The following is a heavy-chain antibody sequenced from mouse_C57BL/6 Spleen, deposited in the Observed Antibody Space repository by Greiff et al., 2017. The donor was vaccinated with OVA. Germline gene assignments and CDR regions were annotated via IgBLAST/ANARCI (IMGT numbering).Heavy chain of an antibody. J-gene: IGHJ2*01. V-gene: IGHV1-42*01. CDR3: ARIALDY. CDR1: GYSFTGYY. CDR2: INPSTGGT. Sequence: VHVKQSGPELVKPGASVKISCKASGYSFTGYYMNWVKQSPEKSLEWIGEINPSTGGTTYNQKFKAKATLTVDKSSSTAYMQLKSLTSEDSAVYYCARIALDYWGQGTTLTVSS.